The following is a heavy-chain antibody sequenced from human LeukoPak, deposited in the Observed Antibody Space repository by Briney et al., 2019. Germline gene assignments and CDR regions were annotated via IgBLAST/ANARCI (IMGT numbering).Heavy chain of an antibody. D-gene: IGHD1-26*01. CDR2: INPSGGSP. V-gene: IGHV1-46*01. J-gene: IGHJ4*02. CDR3: ARALVGATTEDY. CDR1: GYTFTSYY. Sequence: ASVKVSCKASGYTFTSYYMHWVRQAPGQGLEWMGIINPSGGSPSYAQKFQGRVTMTRDTSTSTVYMELSSLRSEDTAVYYCARALVGATTEDYWGQGTLVTVSS.